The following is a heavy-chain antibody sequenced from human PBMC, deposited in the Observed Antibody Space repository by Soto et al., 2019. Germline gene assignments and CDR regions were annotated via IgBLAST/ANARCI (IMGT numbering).Heavy chain of an antibody. V-gene: IGHV4-30-2*01. CDR1: GGSISSGCYS. Sequence: QLQLQESGSGLVKPSQTLSLTCAVSGGSISSGCYSWSWTRQPPGKGLEWIGYIYHSGSTYYNPSLKSRVTISEDRCKNQFSLQLSSVPAADTAVYYCARTPDIWGQVTMVTVSS. J-gene: IGHJ3*02. CDR3: ARTPDI. CDR2: IYHSGST.